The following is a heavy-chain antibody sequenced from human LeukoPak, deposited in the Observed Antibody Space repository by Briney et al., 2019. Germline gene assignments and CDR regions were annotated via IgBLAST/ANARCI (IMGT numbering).Heavy chain of an antibody. CDR3: ARGPRITIFGVVITPFDY. CDR1: GGSISSGGYY. V-gene: IGHV4-31*03. CDR2: IYYSGST. J-gene: IGHJ4*02. Sequence: SETLSLTCTVSGGSISSGGYYWSWIRQHPGKGLEWIGYIYYSGSTYYNPSLKSRVTISVDTSKNQFSLKLSSVTAADTAVYYCARGPRITIFGVVITPFDYWGQGTLVTVSS. D-gene: IGHD3-3*01.